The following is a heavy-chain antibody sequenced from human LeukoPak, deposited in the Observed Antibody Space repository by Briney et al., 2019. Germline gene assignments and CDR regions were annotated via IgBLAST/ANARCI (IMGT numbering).Heavy chain of an antibody. Sequence: PGGSLRLSCTVSGFTVSSNSMSWVRQAPGKGLEGVSFIYSDNTHYSDSVKGRFTISRDNSKTTLYLQMNGLRAEDTAVYYCARDLSRIHLWSNPYFDYWGQGTLVTVSS. CDR1: GFTVSSNS. CDR2: IYSDNT. J-gene: IGHJ4*02. D-gene: IGHD5-18*01. CDR3: ARDLSRIHLWSNPYFDY. V-gene: IGHV3-53*01.